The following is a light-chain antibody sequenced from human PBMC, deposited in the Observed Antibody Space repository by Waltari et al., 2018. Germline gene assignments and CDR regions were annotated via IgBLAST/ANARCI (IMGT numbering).Light chain of an antibody. CDR1: TSDVGGYDF. CDR3: SSFTLTNTWG. Sequence: QPALTQPASVSGSPGQSITISCTGTTSDVGGYDFVSWYQQHPGKAPKLIISDVSDRPSGVFPRFSASKSGITASLTISGLQPEDEATYFCSSFTLTNTWGFGGGTNLTVL. J-gene: IGLJ2*01. CDR2: DVS. V-gene: IGLV2-14*03.